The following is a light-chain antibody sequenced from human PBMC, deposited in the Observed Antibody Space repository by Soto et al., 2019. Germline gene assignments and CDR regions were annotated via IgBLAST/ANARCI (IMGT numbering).Light chain of an antibody. CDR1: SSNIGAGYD. CDR2: GNN. Sequence: QSVLTQPPSVSGAPGQRVTISCTRTSSNIGAGYDVPWYQHLPGTAPKLLIYGNNDRPSGVPDRFSGSKSGTSASLAITGLQAEDEADYYCQSYDTSLSGSVFGRGTKLTVL. J-gene: IGLJ2*01. CDR3: QSYDTSLSGSV. V-gene: IGLV1-40*01.